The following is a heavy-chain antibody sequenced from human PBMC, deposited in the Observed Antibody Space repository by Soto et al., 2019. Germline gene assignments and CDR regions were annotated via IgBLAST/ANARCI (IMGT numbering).Heavy chain of an antibody. CDR2: VSPPFRTS. J-gene: IGHJ6*02. CDR3: ARVLYYGSGSYSPYGMDV. Sequence: QVQLVQSGAEVKKPGSSVKVSCKTSGVSFNNNGIGWVRQAPGHGLEWMGGVSPPFRTSNYARKFQGRISITADASTGTVNMELRRLTSAYTAQYYCARVLYYGSGSYSPYGMDVWGQGTTVTVSS. V-gene: IGHV1-69*01. CDR1: GVSFNNNG. D-gene: IGHD3-10*01.